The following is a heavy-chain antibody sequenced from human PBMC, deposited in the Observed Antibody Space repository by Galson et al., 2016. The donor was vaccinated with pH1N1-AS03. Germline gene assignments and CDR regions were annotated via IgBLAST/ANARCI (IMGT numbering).Heavy chain of an antibody. J-gene: IGHJ3*02. V-gene: IGHV3-74*03. CDR2: INSDGSGT. CDR3: SRGPRTAFDI. CDR1: GVTFSYYW. Sequence: SLRLSCAASGVTFSYYWMHWVRQAPGKGLVWVSGINSDGSGTMYADSVKGRFTISRDNAKNTLYLQMNSLRAEDTAIYYCSRGPRTAFDIWGQGTTVTVSS.